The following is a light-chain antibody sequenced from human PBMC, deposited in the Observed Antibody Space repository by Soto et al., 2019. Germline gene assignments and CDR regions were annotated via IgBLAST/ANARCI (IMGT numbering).Light chain of an antibody. Sequence: ETVLTQSPATLSVSPGERATLSCRASQSVGTKLVWYQQKPGQAPRLLMYDASTRATDIPARFSGSGSGTEFTLTVSSLQSEDFAVYYCPQFAGWPLTFGGGTEVEIK. CDR1: QSVGTK. V-gene: IGKV3-15*01. CDR3: PQFAGWPLT. J-gene: IGKJ4*01. CDR2: DAS.